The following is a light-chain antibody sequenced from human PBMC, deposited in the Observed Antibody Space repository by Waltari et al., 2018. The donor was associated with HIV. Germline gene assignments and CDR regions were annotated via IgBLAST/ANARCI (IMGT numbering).Light chain of an antibody. CDR1: SRDIGSSDY. V-gene: IGLV2-14*01. CDR2: EGS. Sequence: QSALTQPASVSGSPGQSITISCRGTSRDIGSSDYVSWYQHHPGKAHKLMIYEGSNRPSGVSNRFAGSKSGNTASLTISGLQADDEADYYCSSYTSSSPWVFGGGTKLTVL. J-gene: IGLJ3*02. CDR3: SSYTSSSPWV.